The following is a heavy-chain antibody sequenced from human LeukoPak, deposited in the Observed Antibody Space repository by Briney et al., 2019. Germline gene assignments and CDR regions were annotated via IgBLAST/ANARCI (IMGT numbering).Heavy chain of an antibody. CDR1: GFTFSSYS. Sequence: GGSLRLSCAASGFTFSSYSMNWVRQAPGKGLEWVSSISSSSSYIYYADSVKGRFTISRDNSKNTLYLQMNSLRAEDTAVYYCARNLYYYDSSGYYYYWGQGTLVTVSS. CDR3: ARNLYYYDSSGYYYY. J-gene: IGHJ4*02. D-gene: IGHD3-22*01. V-gene: IGHV3-21*01. CDR2: ISSSSSYI.